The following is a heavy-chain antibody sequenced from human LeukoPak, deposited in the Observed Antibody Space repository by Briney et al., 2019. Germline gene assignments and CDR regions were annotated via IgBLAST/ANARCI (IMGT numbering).Heavy chain of an antibody. CDR1: GGSITGYY. Sequence: PSETLSLTCTVSGGSITGYYWNWIRQPPGKGLECIGSIYYGGSTYSNPSLKSRVTISADTSKSRFSLSLSSVTAADTAVYFCARLHYYDSSGSFSQHYFDHWGQGILVTVSS. J-gene: IGHJ4*02. V-gene: IGHV4-59*05. D-gene: IGHD3-22*01. CDR2: IYYGGST. CDR3: ARLHYYDSSGSFSQHYFDH.